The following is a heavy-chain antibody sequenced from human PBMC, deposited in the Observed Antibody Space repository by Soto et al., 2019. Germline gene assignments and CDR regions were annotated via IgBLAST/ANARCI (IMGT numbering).Heavy chain of an antibody. D-gene: IGHD6-6*01. Sequence: PSETLSLTCTVSGGSISSSTYYWDWIRQPPGKGLEWIGAMYYTGNKNYTPPLESRVTMSVDTSKNQFSLKLSSVTPTDTAVSYCARRSSSSLGSLFDPWGRGILVTVSS. V-gene: IGHV4-39*01. CDR3: ARRSSSSLGSLFDP. J-gene: IGHJ5*02. CDR2: MYYTGNK. CDR1: GGSISSSTYY.